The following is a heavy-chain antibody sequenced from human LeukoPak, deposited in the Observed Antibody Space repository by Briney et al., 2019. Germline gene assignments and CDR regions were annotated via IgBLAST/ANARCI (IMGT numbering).Heavy chain of an antibody. Sequence: SETLSLTCTVSGYSISSGYYWGWIRQPPGQGLEWIGYIYYSGSTNYNPSLKSRVTISVDTSKNQFSLKLSSVTAADTAVYYCARDLAGYCSSTSCPTMSYYYYMDVWGKGTTVTVSS. CDR3: ARDLAGYCSSTSCPTMSYYYYMDV. CDR1: GYSISSGYY. D-gene: IGHD2-2*01. J-gene: IGHJ6*03. CDR2: IYYSGST. V-gene: IGHV4-61*01.